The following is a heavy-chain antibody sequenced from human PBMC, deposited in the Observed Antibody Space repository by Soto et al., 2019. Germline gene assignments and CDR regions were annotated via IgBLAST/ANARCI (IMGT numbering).Heavy chain of an antibody. D-gene: IGHD5-18*01. Sequence: SETLSLTCTVSGGSISSYYWSWIRQPPGKGLEWIGYIYYSGSTNYNPSLKSRVTISVDTSKNQFSLKLSSVTAADTAVYYCARDLEVDTAMAYYGMDVWGQGTTVTV. J-gene: IGHJ6*02. V-gene: IGHV4-59*01. CDR1: GGSISSYY. CDR2: IYYSGST. CDR3: ARDLEVDTAMAYYGMDV.